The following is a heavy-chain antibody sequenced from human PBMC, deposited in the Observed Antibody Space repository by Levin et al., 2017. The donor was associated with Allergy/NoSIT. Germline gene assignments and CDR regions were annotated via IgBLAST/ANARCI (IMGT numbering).Heavy chain of an antibody. CDR1: GFTFSDYY. J-gene: IGHJ4*02. CDR3: ASKKTQYSSSDY. CDR2: ISSSGSTI. Sequence: PGGSLRLSCAASGFTFSDYYMSWIRQAPGKGLEWVSYISSSGSTIYYADSVKGRFTISRDNAKNSLYLQMNSLRAEDTAVYYCASKKTQYSSSDYWGQGTLVTVSS. D-gene: IGHD6-13*01. V-gene: IGHV3-11*01.